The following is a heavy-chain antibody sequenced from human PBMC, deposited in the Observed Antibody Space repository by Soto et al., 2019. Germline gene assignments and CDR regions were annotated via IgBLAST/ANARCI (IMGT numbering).Heavy chain of an antibody. V-gene: IGHV6-1*01. Sequence: PSQTLSLTCAVSGDSVSINSAGWNGIRQSPSRGLEWLGRTYYRSKWYNDYAVSVKSRITINPDTSKNQFSLQLNSVTPEDTAVYYCARGDVVATRWGMDVWGQGTTVTVSS. CDR2: TYYRSKWYN. D-gene: IGHD5-12*01. CDR1: GDSVSINSAG. CDR3: ARGDVVATRWGMDV. J-gene: IGHJ6*02.